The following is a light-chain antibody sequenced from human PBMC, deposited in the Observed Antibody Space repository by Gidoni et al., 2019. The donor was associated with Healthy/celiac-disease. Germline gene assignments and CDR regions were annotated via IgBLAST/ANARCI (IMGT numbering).Light chain of an antibody. CDR2: KAS. CDR3: QQYNSYPWT. V-gene: IGKV1-5*03. Sequence: DIQMTQAPSTLSASVGDRVTITCRASQSISSLLDWYQQKPGKAPKLLIYKASSLESGVPSRFSGSGSGTEFTLTISSLQPDDFATYYCQQYNSYPWTFGQGTKVEIK. J-gene: IGKJ1*01. CDR1: QSISSL.